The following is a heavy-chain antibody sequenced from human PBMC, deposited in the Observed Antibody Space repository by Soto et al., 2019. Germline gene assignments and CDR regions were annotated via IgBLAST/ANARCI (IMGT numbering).Heavy chain of an antibody. CDR2: ISSTSATI. Sequence: EVQLVESGGGLVQPGGSLRLSCAASGFTFSSYWMHWVRQAPGKGLEWISYISSTSATIYYAESVRGRFTVSRDNAKNSVYLQMNSLRAEDTAVYFCARAKSLEYNWFDTWGQGTPVTVSS. J-gene: IGHJ5*02. CDR3: ARAKSLEYNWFDT. CDR1: GFTFSSYW. V-gene: IGHV3-48*01.